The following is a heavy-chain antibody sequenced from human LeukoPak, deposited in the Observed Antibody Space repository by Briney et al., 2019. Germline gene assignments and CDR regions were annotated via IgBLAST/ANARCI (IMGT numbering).Heavy chain of an antibody. CDR2: IIPILGIA. D-gene: IGHD6-13*01. CDR1: GGTFSSYT. V-gene: IGHV1-69*02. J-gene: IGHJ3*02. CDR3: ARAVGYSSSWLDI. Sequence: SVKASCKASGGTFSSYTISWVRQAPGQGLEWMGRIIPILGIANYAQKFQGRVTITADKSTSTAYMGLSSLRSEDTAVYYCARAVGYSSSWLDIWGQGTMVTVSS.